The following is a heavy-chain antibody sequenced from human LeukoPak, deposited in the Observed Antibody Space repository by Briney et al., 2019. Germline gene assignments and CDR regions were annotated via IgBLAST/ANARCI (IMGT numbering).Heavy chain of an antibody. CDR3: ARVIKRITMVRGMVGAFDI. CDR1: GGSISSSSYY. Sequence: SETLSLTCTVSGGSISSSSYYWGWIRQPPGKGLEWIGSIYYSGSTYYNPSLKSRATISVDTSKNQFSLKLSSVTAADTAVYYCARVIKRITMVRGMVGAFDIWGQGTMVTVSS. CDR2: IYYSGST. J-gene: IGHJ3*02. V-gene: IGHV4-39*01. D-gene: IGHD3-10*01.